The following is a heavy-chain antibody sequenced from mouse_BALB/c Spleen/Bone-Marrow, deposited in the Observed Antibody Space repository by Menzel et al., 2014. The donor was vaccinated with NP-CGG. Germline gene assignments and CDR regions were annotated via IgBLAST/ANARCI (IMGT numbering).Heavy chain of an antibody. CDR2: IYPGDGST. CDR3: ARTGDSSGYGFAY. CDR1: GYTFTSYD. Sequence: QVQLQQSGPEPVKPGALVKISCKASGYTFTSYDINWVKQRPGQGLEWIGWIYPGDGSTKYNEKFKGKATLTADKSSSTAYMQRSSLTSENTTVYFCARTGDSSGYGFAYWGQGTLVTVSA. D-gene: IGHD3-2*01. J-gene: IGHJ3*01. V-gene: IGHV1S56*01.